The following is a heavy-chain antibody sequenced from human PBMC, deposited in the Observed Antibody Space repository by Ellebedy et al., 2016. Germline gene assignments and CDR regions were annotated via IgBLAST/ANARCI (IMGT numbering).Heavy chain of an antibody. V-gene: IGHV1-69*04. Sequence: ASVKVSCKASGGTFTDYVISWVRQAPGEGLEWMGRIIPILDIPHYAQNFQGSLTITADKSTSTAYLELSSLTSDDTAVYFCAREMTSTTAGHYFYYAMDVWGQGTTVTVSS. J-gene: IGHJ6*02. CDR2: IIPILDIP. D-gene: IGHD1-14*01. CDR1: GGTFTDYV. CDR3: AREMTSTTAGHYFYYAMDV.